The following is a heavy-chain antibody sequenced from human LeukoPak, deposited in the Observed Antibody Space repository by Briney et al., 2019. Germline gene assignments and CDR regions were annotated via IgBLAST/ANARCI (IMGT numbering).Heavy chain of an antibody. CDR1: GGSISSYY. CDR3: ARGIVVVPAAIHFDY. J-gene: IGHJ4*02. V-gene: IGHV4-59*01. Sequence: LETLSLTCTVSGGSISSYYWSWIRQPPGKGLEWIGYIYYSGSTNYNPSLKSRVTISVDTSKNQFSLKLSSVTAADTAVYYCARGIVVVPAAIHFDYWGQGTLVTVSS. CDR2: IYYSGST. D-gene: IGHD2-2*01.